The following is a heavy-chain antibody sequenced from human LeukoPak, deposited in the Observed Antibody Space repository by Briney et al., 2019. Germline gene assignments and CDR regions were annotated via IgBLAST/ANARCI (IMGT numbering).Heavy chain of an antibody. CDR2: IHHRGNT. Sequence: SETQSLTCAVSGDSISSNNWWNWVRQPPGKGLEWIGEIHHRGNTNYNPSLMSRVNISVDTTKNQFSLKLSSVTAADTAVYYCARTTISGVLRNHHFDYWGRGTLVTVSS. CDR1: GDSISSNNW. CDR3: ARTTISGVLRNHHFDY. J-gene: IGHJ4*01. D-gene: IGHD3-3*01. V-gene: IGHV4-4*02.